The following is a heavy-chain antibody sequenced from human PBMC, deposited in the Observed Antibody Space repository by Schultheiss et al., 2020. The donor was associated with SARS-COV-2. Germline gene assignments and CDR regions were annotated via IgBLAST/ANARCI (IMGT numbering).Heavy chain of an antibody. CDR1: GFTFRTSA. CDR2: ISGSGLKT. D-gene: IGHD2-2*01. CDR3: ARDYDWFDP. J-gene: IGHJ5*02. V-gene: IGHV3-23*01. Sequence: GGSLRLSCAASGFTFRTSAMSWVRQAPGKGLEWVSAISGSGLKTYYADSVKGRFTISRDNAKNSLYLQMNSLRAEDTAVYYCARDYDWFDPWGQGTLVTVSS.